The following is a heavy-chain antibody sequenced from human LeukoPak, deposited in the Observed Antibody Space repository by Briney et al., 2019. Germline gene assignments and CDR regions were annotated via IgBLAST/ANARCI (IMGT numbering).Heavy chain of an antibody. V-gene: IGHV4-39*01. D-gene: IGHD6-19*01. J-gene: IGHJ4*02. Sequence: PSETLFLTCSVSGGSISNSGYYWGWIRQPPGKGLEWIGSIYYSGSTYYNPSLKSRVTISVDTSKNQFSLKLSSVTAADTAVYYCASRSSGYSSGWLVFDYWGQGTLVTVSS. CDR3: ASRSSGYSSGWLVFDY. CDR1: GGSISNSGYY. CDR2: IYYSGST.